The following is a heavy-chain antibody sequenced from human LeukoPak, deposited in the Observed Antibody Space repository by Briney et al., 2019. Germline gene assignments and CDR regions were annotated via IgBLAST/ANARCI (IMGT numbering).Heavy chain of an antibody. CDR3: ARAGGASDSSSWYVFDY. D-gene: IGHD6-13*01. V-gene: IGHV1-2*04. CDR2: INPNSGGA. CDR1: GYTFTAHY. J-gene: IGHJ4*02. Sequence: ASVKVSCKASGYTFTAHYMHWVRQAPGQGLEWMGWINPNSGGANYVQKFQGWVTMTRDTSISTAYMELSRLRSDDTAVYYCARAGGASDSSSWYVFDYWGQGTLVTVSS.